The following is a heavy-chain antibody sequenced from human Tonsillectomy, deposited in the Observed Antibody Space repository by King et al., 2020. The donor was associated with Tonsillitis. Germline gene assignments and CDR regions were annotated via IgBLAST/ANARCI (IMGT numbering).Heavy chain of an antibody. D-gene: IGHD5-18*01. CDR2: IYYSGST. CDR1: GGSISSSSYY. Sequence: MQLQESGPGLVKPSETLSLTCTVSGGSISSSSYYWGWIRQPPGKGLEWIGSIYYSGSTYYNPSLKSRVTISVDTSKNQFSLKLSSVTAADTAVYYCARDHVDTAMPFYYYGLDVWGQGTTVTVSS. V-gene: IGHV4-39*07. J-gene: IGHJ6*02. CDR3: ARDHVDTAMPFYYYGLDV.